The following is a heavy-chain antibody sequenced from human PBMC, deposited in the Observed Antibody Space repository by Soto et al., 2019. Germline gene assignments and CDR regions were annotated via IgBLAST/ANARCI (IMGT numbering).Heavy chain of an antibody. J-gene: IGHJ6*04. CDR2: IIPIFGTA. Sequence: ASVKVSCKASGGTFSSYAISWVRQAPGQGLEWMGGIIPIFGTANYAQKFQGRVTITADESTSTAYMELSSLRSEDTAVYYCARDHRLRPTLYYYYGMDVWGKGTTVTVSS. V-gene: IGHV1-69*13. D-gene: IGHD4-17*01. CDR1: GGTFSSYA. CDR3: ARDHRLRPTLYYYYGMDV.